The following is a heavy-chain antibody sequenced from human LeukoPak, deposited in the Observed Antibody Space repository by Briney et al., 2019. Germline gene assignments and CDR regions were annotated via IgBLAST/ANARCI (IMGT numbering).Heavy chain of an antibody. V-gene: IGHV3-74*01. D-gene: IGHD6-19*01. Sequence: GGSLRLSCAASGFTFSNYWMHWVRQAPGKGLVWVSRIKSDGGTTYYADSVKGRFTISRDDAKNTLYLQMNSLRAEDTAVYYCARAGVAVAYFYYFDYWGQGSLVTVSS. CDR1: GFTFSNYW. J-gene: IGHJ4*02. CDR3: ARAGVAVAYFYYFDY. CDR2: IKSDGGTT.